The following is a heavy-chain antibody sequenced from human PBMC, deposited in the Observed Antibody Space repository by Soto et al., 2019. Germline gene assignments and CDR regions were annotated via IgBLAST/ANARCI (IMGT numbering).Heavy chain of an antibody. V-gene: IGHV3-73*02. CDR2: ITSKVKGYAT. Sequence: EVQLVESGGGLVQPGGSLKLSCAASGFTFSDSVLHWVRQAPGKGLEWIGRITSKVKGYATAYAASVKGRFIISRDESKNTAYLQMNSLEVEDTAVYFCTRLVDTGVVTHAFDYWGQGALVTVSS. J-gene: IGHJ4*02. CDR3: TRLVDTGVVTHAFDY. CDR1: GFTFSDSV. D-gene: IGHD5-18*01.